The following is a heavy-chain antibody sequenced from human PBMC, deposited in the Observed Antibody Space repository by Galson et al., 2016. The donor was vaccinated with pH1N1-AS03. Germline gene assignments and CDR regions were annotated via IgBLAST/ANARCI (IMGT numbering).Heavy chain of an antibody. CDR2: ISAHSVHA. J-gene: IGHJ4*02. Sequence: SVKVSCKASGYTFSNYAFSWLRQTPGQGLEWMGWISAHSVHASYAQAFQGRVSMTIDASTTTTYMELRSLTTDDTAVYYCARDRTTVTEPLLYDYWGQGTLLTVSS. CDR1: GYTFSNYA. V-gene: IGHV1-18*01. CDR3: ARDRTTVTEPLLYDY. D-gene: IGHD4-17*01.